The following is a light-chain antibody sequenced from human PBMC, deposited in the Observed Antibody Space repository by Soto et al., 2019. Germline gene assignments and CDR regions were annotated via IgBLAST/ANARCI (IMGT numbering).Light chain of an antibody. J-gene: IGLJ2*01. CDR2: LKSDGSH. CDR1: SGHNTYS. V-gene: IGLV4-69*01. CDR3: QTWPTVIQV. Sequence: QPVLTQSPSAFASLGASVKLTCTLSSGHNTYSIACHQQQPEKDPRFLMKLKSDGSHSREDGIPDRFSGSISAAERYLTVSSLQSEDKAHNSCQTWPTVIQVFGGGTKLTVL.